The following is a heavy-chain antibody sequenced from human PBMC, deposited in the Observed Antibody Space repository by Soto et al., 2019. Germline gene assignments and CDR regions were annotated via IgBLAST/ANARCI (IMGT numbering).Heavy chain of an antibody. CDR1: GDSVSSNSAA. CDR2: TYYRSKWYN. CDR3: ARDNYSSSWTKDDNWFDP. J-gene: IGHJ5*02. D-gene: IGHD6-13*01. V-gene: IGHV6-1*01. Sequence: SQTLSLTCAISGDSVSSNSAAWNWIRQSPSRGLEWLGRTYYRSKWYNDYAVSVKSRITINLDTSKNQFSLQLNSVTPEDTAVYYCARDNYSSSWTKDDNWFDPWGQGTLVTVSS.